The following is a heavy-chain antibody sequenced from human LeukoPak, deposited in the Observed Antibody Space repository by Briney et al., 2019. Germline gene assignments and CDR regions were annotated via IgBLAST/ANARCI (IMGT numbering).Heavy chain of an antibody. J-gene: IGHJ4*02. CDR1: GYTFTAYY. D-gene: IGHD3-10*01. Sequence: ASVKVSCKASGYTFTAYYMHWVRQAPGQGLEWMGWINPDNGDTNYAQKFQGRVTMTRDTSISTAYMEVSRLRSDDTAVYYCARAYYYGSGSYYGYWGQGTLVTVSS. CDR2: INPDNGDT. CDR3: ARAYYYGSGSYYGY. V-gene: IGHV1-2*02.